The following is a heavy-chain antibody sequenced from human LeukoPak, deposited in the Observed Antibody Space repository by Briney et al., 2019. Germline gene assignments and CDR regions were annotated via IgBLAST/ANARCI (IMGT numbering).Heavy chain of an antibody. V-gene: IGHV4-34*01. CDR3: ARGAPTDY. Sequence: SETLSLTCAVYGGSFSGYYWSWIRQPPGKGLEWIGEINHSGSTNYNPSLKSRVTIPVDTSKNQFSLKLSSVTAADTAVYYCARGAPTDYWGQGTLVTVSS. J-gene: IGHJ4*02. CDR1: GGSFSGYY. CDR2: INHSGST.